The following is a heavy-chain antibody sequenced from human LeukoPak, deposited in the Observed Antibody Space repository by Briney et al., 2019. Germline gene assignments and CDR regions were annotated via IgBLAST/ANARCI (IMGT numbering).Heavy chain of an antibody. D-gene: IGHD5-12*01. CDR3: ARGLYGAYVG. V-gene: IGHV3-74*01. CDR1: GFSFSSSW. CDR2: INSDGSST. Sequence: RGSLRLSCAASGFSFSSSWMYWVRQAPGKGLVWVSRINSDGSSTSYADSVKGRFTISRDNAKNTLYLQMNSLRAEDTAVYYCARGLYGAYVGWGQGTLVTVSS. J-gene: IGHJ4*02.